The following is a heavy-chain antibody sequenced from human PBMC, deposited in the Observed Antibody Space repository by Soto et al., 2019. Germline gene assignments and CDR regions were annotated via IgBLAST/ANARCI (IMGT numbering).Heavy chain of an antibody. CDR1: GVTFSSYA. V-gene: IGHV3-23*01. Sequence: GSMRLPCADSGVTFSSYAMRWVRQAPGKGLECVAASSGRGGSTYYADSVKDRYTISRDNSKNTLYLQMNSLRAEDTAVYYCAKGREQLVPNDAYDIWGQGTMVTVSS. CDR2: SSGRGGST. J-gene: IGHJ3*02. CDR3: AKGREQLVPNDAYDI. D-gene: IGHD6-6*01.